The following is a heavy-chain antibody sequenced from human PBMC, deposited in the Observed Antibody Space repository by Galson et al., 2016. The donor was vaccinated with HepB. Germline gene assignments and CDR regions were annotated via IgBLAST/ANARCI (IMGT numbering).Heavy chain of an antibody. CDR1: FSSYA. CDR3: ARVRDGYNTHFYYGMAV. J-gene: IGHJ6*02. Sequence: FSSYAISWVRQAPGQGLEWMGVIINLYGTANYALKFQGRVTITADESTSTAHMEVSSLRYEDTAVYYCARVRDGYNTHFYYGMAVWGQGTSVTVS. CDR2: IINLYGTA. V-gene: IGHV1-69*01. D-gene: IGHD5-24*01.